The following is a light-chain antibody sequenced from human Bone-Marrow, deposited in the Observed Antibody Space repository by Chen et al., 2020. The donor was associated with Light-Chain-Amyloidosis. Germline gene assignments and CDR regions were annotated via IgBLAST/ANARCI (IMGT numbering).Light chain of an antibody. V-gene: IGLV2-14*01. J-gene: IGLJ2*01. CDR3: TSFTNNNAPVL. CDR2: DVK. Sequence: QSALTQPRSVSGSPGQSVTISCSGSGSDVGTNQYVSWYQQHPGKAPKLMIYDVKNRPSGVSNRFSGSKSGNTASLTISGLQAEDEADYYCTSFTNNNAPVLFGGGTKVTVL. CDR1: GSDVGTNQY.